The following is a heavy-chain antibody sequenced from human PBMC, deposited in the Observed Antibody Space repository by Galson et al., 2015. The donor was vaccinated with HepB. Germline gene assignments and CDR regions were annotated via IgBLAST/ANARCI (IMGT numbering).Heavy chain of an antibody. CDR2: INPSGGST. D-gene: IGHD6-6*01. V-gene: IGHV1-46*01. Sequence: SVKVSCKASGYTFTSYYMHWVRQAPGQGLEWMGIINPSGGSTSYAQKFQGRVTMTRDTSTSTVYMELSSLRSEDTAVYYCASPIAARPPDGAFDIWGQGTMVTVSS. CDR1: GYTFTSYY. J-gene: IGHJ3*02. CDR3: ASPIAARPPDGAFDI.